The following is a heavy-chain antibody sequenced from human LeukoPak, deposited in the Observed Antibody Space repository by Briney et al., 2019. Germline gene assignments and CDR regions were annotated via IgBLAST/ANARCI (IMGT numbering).Heavy chain of an antibody. CDR2: ISWNSGTK. CDR3: AKDPPSLYGSGWGYFDY. CDR1: GFTFDDYA. D-gene: IGHD3-10*01. V-gene: IGHV3-9*01. Sequence: GGSLRLSCEASGFTFDDYAMHWVRQAPGKGLEWVSGISWNSGTKGYADSVKGRFTISRDDVRNSLYLQMNSLRAEDTAFYYCAKDPPSLYGSGWGYFDYWGQGILVTVSS. J-gene: IGHJ4*02.